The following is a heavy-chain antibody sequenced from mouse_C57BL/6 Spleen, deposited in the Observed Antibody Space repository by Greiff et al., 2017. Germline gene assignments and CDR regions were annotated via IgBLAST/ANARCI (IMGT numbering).Heavy chain of an antibody. D-gene: IGHD1-1*01. CDR1: GYTFTSYW. CDR3: ARYGGSSSPFSD. Sequence: QVQLQQPGAELVKPGASVKLSCKASGYTFTSYWMQWVKQRPGQGLEWIGEIDPSDSYTNYNQKFKGKATLTVDTSSSTAYMQRSSLTSEDAAVYYWARYGGSSSPFSDWGQGALVTVAA. J-gene: IGHJ3*01. V-gene: IGHV1-50*01. CDR2: IDPSDSYT.